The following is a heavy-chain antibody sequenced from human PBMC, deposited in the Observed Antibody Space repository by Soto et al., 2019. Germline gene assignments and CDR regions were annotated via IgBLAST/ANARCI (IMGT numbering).Heavy chain of an antibody. V-gene: IGHV1-18*01. CDR1: GYTFRNYG. Sequence: QVQLAQSGTEVRRPGASVKVSCTASGYTFRNYGLSWVRQAPGQGLEWMGWISPYNGDTKYTQKFQGRVTMTIDTSTSTTNMQLRSLRLDDTAVYYCARGEWLRGLDYGGQGTLVTVSS. CDR3: ARGEWLRGLDY. J-gene: IGHJ4*02. CDR2: ISPYNGDT. D-gene: IGHD3-16*01.